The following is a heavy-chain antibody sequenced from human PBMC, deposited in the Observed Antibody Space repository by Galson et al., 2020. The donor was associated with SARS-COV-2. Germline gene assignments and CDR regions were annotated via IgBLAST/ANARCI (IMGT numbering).Heavy chain of an antibody. J-gene: IGHJ1*01. D-gene: IGHD4-17*01. V-gene: IGHV3-30*03. CDR3: ARDYGDYVGNFQH. CDR2: IFGDGSKR. CDR1: GFTFNSFG. Sequence: GESLKISCAASGFTFNSFGMHWVRQAPGKGLEWLAVIFGDGSKRYYADSVEGRFTISRDNSKNTLYLQMKSLRAEDTATYYCARDYGDYVGNFQHWGQGSLVTVSS.